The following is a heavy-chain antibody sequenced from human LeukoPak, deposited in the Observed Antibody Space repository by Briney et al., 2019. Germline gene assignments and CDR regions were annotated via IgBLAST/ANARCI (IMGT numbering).Heavy chain of an antibody. CDR3: AKGSSSWYLFDY. CDR2: IWYDGSNK. J-gene: IGHJ4*02. CDR1: GFTFSSYG. D-gene: IGHD6-13*01. Sequence: PGGSLRLSCAASGFTFSSYGMHWVRQAPGKGLEWVAVIWYDGSNKYYADSVKGRFTISRDNSKNTLYLQMNSLRAEDTALYYCAKGSSSWYLFDYWGQGTLVTVSS. V-gene: IGHV3-33*06.